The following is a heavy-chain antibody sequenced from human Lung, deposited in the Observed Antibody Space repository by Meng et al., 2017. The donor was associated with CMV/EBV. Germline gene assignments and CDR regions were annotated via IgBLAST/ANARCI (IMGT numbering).Heavy chain of an antibody. Sequence: SCAASGFTFSSFAMHWVRQAPGKGLEWVAVMSYDGGNKYYADSVMGRFTISRDNSKSALYLQMNSLRVEDTAVYYCAKAHEILGSCSLTSCYWGVDDXGQGXLVTVSS. D-gene: IGHD2-2*01. J-gene: IGHJ4*02. CDR1: GFTFSSFA. CDR2: MSYDGGNK. V-gene: IGHV3-30-3*01. CDR3: AKAHEILGSCSLTSCYWGVDD.